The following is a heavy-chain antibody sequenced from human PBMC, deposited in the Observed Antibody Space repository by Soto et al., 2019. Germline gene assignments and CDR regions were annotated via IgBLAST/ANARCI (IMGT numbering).Heavy chain of an antibody. CDR1: GYTFTSYY. D-gene: IGHD6-13*01. J-gene: IGHJ5*02. CDR3: ARDALSSSGVNNWFDP. V-gene: IGHV1-46*01. Sequence: QVQLVQSGAEVKKPGASVKVSCKASGYTFTSYYMHWVRQAPGQGLEWMGIINPSGGSTSYAQKFQGRVTMTRDTSTSTVYMELSSLRSEDTAVYYCARDALSSSGVNNWFDPWGQGTLVTVSS. CDR2: INPSGGST.